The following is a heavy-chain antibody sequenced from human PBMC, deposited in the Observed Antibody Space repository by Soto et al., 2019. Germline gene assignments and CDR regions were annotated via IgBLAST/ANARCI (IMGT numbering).Heavy chain of an antibody. CDR2: IYYTGRT. CDR1: GGSLKSGGYY. CDR3: ARDVTIIPNCFDL. D-gene: IGHD2-21*02. V-gene: IGHV4-31*02. J-gene: IGHJ5*02. Sequence: QVQLQESGPGLVKPSQTLSLTCTVSGGSLKSGGYYWSWIRQHPGRGLEWIWYIYYTGRTYYNPSMKSRVTFTVNTYKNQFSLKLSSVTASDTAVYYYARDVTIIPNCFDLWGHGTRSPSP.